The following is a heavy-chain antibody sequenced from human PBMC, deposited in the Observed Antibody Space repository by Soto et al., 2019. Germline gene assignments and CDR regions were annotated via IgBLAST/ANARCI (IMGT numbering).Heavy chain of an antibody. CDR1: GGSISSGGYY. CDR2: IYYSGST. V-gene: IGHV4-31*03. Sequence: PSETLSLTCTVSGGSISSGGYYWSWIRQHPGKGLEWIGYIYYSGSTYYNPSLKSRVTISVETSKNQFSPKLSSVTAADTAVYYCASDSGGCCSGGSCYMLVYWGQGTLVTVSS. CDR3: ASDSGGCCSGGSCYMLVY. D-gene: IGHD2-15*01. J-gene: IGHJ4*02.